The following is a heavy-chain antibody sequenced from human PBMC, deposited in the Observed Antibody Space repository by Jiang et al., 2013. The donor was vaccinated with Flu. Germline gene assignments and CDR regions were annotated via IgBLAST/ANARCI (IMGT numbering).Heavy chain of an antibody. CDR3: ARSQSGSYFDFDF. J-gene: IGHJ4*02. V-gene: IGHV1-3*01. D-gene: IGHD1-26*01. Sequence: VTITRDTSASTAYMELSSLRSEDTALYYCARSQSGSYFDFDFWGQGTLVTVSS.